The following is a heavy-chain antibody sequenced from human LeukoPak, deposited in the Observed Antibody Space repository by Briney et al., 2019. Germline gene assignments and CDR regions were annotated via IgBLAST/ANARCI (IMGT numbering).Heavy chain of an antibody. Sequence: SETLSLTCAVYGGSFSGYYWSWIRQPPGKGLEWIGEINHSGSTNYNPSLKSRVTISVDTSKNQFSLKLSSVTAADTAVYYCARVIQYYGSGSPFDYWGQGTLVTVSS. CDR1: GGSFSGYY. V-gene: IGHV4-34*01. CDR3: ARVIQYYGSGSPFDY. J-gene: IGHJ4*02. CDR2: INHSGST. D-gene: IGHD3-10*01.